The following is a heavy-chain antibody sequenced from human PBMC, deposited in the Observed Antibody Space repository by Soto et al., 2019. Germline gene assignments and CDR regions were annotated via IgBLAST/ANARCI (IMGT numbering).Heavy chain of an antibody. CDR3: ATLFYGSENTSPPDY. V-gene: IGHV4-59*08. J-gene: IGHJ4*02. CDR1: GGSISNFY. CDR2: VFYTGST. Sequence: QVQLQESGPGLVKPSETLSLTCTVSGGSISNFYWSWIRQPPGKGLEWIGCVFYTGSTNYNPSYKSRATISVDTSKNQFSLKLSSVTAADTAIYYCATLFYGSENTSPPDYWGQGTLVTVSS. D-gene: IGHD3-10*01.